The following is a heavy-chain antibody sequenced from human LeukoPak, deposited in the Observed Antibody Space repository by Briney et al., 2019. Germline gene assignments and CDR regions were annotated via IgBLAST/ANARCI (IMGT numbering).Heavy chain of an antibody. J-gene: IGHJ6*03. Sequence: SETLSLTCTVSGYSISSGYYWGWIRQPPGKGLEWIGSIYHSGSTYYNPSLKSRVTISVDTSKNQFSLKLSSVTAADTAVYYCARRPTYYYGSGYPYYYYYMDVWGKGTTVTISS. V-gene: IGHV4-38-2*02. CDR2: IYHSGST. D-gene: IGHD3-10*01. CDR1: GYSISSGYY. CDR3: ARRPTYYYGSGYPYYYYYMDV.